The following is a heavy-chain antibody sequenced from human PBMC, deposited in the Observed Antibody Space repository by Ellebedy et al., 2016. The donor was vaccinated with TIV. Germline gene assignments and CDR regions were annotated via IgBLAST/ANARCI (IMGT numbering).Heavy chain of an antibody. V-gene: IGHV3-33*08. D-gene: IGHD3-22*01. CDR2: IWYDGSNK. CDR3: ARDRGTTMIVSDY. Sequence: LSLTCAASGFSFSSYGMHWVRQAPGKGLEWVAVIWYDGSNKYYADSVKGRFNISRDNSKNTLYLQMNSLSAEDTAVYYCARDRGTTMIVSDYWGQGTLVTVSS. CDR1: GFSFSSYG. J-gene: IGHJ4*02.